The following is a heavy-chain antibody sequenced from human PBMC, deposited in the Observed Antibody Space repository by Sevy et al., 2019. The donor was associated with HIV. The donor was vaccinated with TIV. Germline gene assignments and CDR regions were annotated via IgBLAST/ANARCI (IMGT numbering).Heavy chain of an antibody. CDR1: TFTFGHYA. J-gene: IGHJ4*02. CDR3: ASDCGTPPTAILYSFDF. D-gene: IGHD5-18*01. V-gene: IGHV3-30*04. CDR2: IRYDGSNE. Sequence: GGSLRLSCAASTFTFGHYAMHWVRQAPGKGLQWVAGIRYDGSNEYYTDSVKGRFTISRDNSKNTLNLEMNNLRIEETALYYCASDCGTPPTAILYSFDFWGKGLPVTVSS.